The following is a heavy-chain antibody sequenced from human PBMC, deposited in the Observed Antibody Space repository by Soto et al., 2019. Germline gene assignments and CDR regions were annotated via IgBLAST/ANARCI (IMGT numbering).Heavy chain of an antibody. J-gene: IGHJ6*03. Sequence: GGSLRLSCAASGFTFSSYSMNWVRQAPGKGLEWVSSISSSSSYICYADSVKGRFTISRDNAKNSLYLQMNSLRAEDTAVYYCARVTITMVRGVPPDDYYYMDVWGKGTTVTVSS. CDR1: GFTFSSYS. CDR3: ARVTITMVRGVPPDDYYYMDV. V-gene: IGHV3-21*01. CDR2: ISSSSSYI. D-gene: IGHD3-10*01.